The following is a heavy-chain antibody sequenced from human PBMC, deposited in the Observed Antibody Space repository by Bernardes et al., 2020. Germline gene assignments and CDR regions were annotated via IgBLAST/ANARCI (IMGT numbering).Heavy chain of an antibody. Sequence: GGSLRLSCEASGFSISNYDITWVRQAPGKGLEWVSVISDSGRTHYADTVKGRLSMSRDNSKRTVYMDMNGLRAEDTAVYYCAKGLMTVDTAMTWVYGLDVWGQGTTVTVSS. J-gene: IGHJ6*02. D-gene: IGHD5-18*01. CDR1: GFSISNYD. V-gene: IGHV3-23*01. CDR2: ISDSGRT. CDR3: AKGLMTVDTAMTWVYGLDV.